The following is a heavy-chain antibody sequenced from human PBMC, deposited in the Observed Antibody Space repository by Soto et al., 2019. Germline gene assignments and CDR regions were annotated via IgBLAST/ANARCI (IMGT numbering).Heavy chain of an antibody. Sequence: SETLSLTCAVYGGSFSGYYWTWIRQPPGTGLEWIGEINHSGSTNYNPSLKSRVTISVDTSKNQFSLKLSSVTAADTAVYYCYGYYDSSGYSDWFDPWGQGTLVTVSS. D-gene: IGHD3-22*01. CDR2: INHSGST. CDR1: GGSFSGYY. CDR3: YGYYDSSGYSDWFDP. J-gene: IGHJ5*02. V-gene: IGHV4-34*03.